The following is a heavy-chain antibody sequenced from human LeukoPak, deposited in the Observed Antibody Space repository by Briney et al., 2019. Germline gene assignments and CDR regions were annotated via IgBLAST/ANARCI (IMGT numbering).Heavy chain of an antibody. V-gene: IGHV1-69*02. CDR2: IIPILGIA. D-gene: IGHD6-13*01. CDR3: ATRYSSSSYYFDY. J-gene: IGHJ4*02. CDR1: GGTFSSYT. Sequence: GASVKVSCKASGGTFSSYTISWVRQAPGQGLEWMGRIIPILGIANYAQKFQGRVTITADKSTSTAYMELGSLRSEDTAVYYCATRYSSSSYYFDYWGQGTLVTVSS.